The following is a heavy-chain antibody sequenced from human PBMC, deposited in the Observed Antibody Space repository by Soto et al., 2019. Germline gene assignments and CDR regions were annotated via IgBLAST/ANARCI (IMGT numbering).Heavy chain of an antibody. CDR2: ISYDGSNK. J-gene: IGHJ4*02. Sequence: GGSLRLSCAASGFTFSSYAMHWVRQAPGKGLEWVAVISYDGSNKYYADSVKGRFTISIDNSKNTLYLQMNSLRAEDLVVYYCARVPSSSGRAHFDYWGQGTLVTVSS. V-gene: IGHV3-30*04. CDR3: ARVPSSSGRAHFDY. D-gene: IGHD2-15*01. CDR1: GFTFSSYA.